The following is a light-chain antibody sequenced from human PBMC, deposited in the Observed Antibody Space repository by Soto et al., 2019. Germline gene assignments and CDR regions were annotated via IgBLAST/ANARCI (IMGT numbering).Light chain of an antibody. J-gene: IGKJ1*01. CDR1: QSVLSSSNNKNY. CDR3: HQYFGTPWT. V-gene: IGKV4-1*01. CDR2: WAS. Sequence: DIVMTQSPDSLAVSLGERATINCKSSQSVLSSSNNKNYLAWYQQKPGQPPKLLIYWASTRESGVPDRFSGSGSGTDFSLTISSLQAEDVAVYYCHQYFGTPWTFGQGTKVDIK.